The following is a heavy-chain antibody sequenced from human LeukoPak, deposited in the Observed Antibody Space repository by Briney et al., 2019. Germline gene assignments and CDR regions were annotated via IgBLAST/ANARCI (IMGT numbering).Heavy chain of an antibody. CDR1: GYTFTGYY. Sequence: GASVKVSCKASGYTFTGYYMHWVRQAPGQGLEWMGWINPNSGGTNYAQKFQGRVTMTRDTSISTAYMELSRLRSDDTAVYYCARRFGSAYYCGSGNGMDVWGQGTTVTVSS. CDR2: INPNSGGT. J-gene: IGHJ6*02. CDR3: ARRFGSAYYCGSGNGMDV. D-gene: IGHD3-10*01. V-gene: IGHV1-2*02.